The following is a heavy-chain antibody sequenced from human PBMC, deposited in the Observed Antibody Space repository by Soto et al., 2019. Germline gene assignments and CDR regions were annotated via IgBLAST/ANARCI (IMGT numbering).Heavy chain of an antibody. CDR3: AKDTEKQQLAENFDY. J-gene: IGHJ4*02. D-gene: IGHD6-13*01. CDR2: ISGSGGST. CDR1: GFTFSSYA. Sequence: GGSLRLSCAASGFTFSSYAMSWVRQAPGKGLEWVSAISGSGGSTYYADSVKGRFTISRDNSKNTLYLQMNSLRAEDTAVYYCAKDTEKQQLAENFDYWGQGTLVTVSS. V-gene: IGHV3-23*01.